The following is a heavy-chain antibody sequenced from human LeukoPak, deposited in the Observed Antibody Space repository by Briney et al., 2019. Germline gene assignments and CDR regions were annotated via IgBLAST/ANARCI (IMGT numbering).Heavy chain of an antibody. CDR3: ARSQVAAAYNWFDP. D-gene: IGHD6-13*01. J-gene: IGHJ5*02. CDR2: IYYSGST. CDR1: GGSIGSSSYY. Sequence: SETLSLTCTVSGGSIGSSSYYWGWIRQPPGKGLEWIGSIYYSGSTYYNPSLKSRVTISVDTSKNQFSLKLSSVTAADTAVYYCARSQVAAAYNWFDPWGQGTLVTVSS. V-gene: IGHV4-39*07.